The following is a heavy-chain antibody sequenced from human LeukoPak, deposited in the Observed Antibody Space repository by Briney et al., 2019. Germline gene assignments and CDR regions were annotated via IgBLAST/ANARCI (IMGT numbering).Heavy chain of an antibody. Sequence: SVKVSCKSSGGTFSTYGFTWVRQAPGQGLEWMGWVFPKFGTSNYAQRFQGRVTITADESTNTAYMEMRSLRSDDTAVYYCARGSSGSHTFDFWGQGSLVTVSS. CDR3: ARGSSGSHTFDF. D-gene: IGHD1-26*01. CDR2: VFPKFGTS. J-gene: IGHJ4*02. CDR1: GGTFSTYG. V-gene: IGHV1-69*13.